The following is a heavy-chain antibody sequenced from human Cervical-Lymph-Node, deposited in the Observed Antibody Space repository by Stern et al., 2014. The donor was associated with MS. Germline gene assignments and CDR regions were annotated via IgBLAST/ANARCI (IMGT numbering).Heavy chain of an antibody. CDR1: GFAFGDYG. Sequence: EDQLVESGGGLVKPGRSLTLSCTASGFAFGDYGMSWFRQAPGKGLEGVGFIRDKSYNGATGYAASVQGRFTISRDDSETTAYLQMDSLKTEDTAVYYCARAKAKRYCISVSCFGVDYWGQGTLVTVSS. V-gene: IGHV3-49*05. CDR2: IRDKSYNGAT. CDR3: ARAKAKRYCISVSCFGVDY. J-gene: IGHJ4*02. D-gene: IGHD2-2*01.